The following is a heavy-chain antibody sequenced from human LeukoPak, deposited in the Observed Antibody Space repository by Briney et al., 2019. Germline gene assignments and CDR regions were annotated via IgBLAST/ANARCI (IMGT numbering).Heavy chain of an antibody. J-gene: IGHJ4*02. Sequence: SETLSLTCTVSGGSISSYYWSWIRQPPGKGLEWIGYIYYSGSTNYNPSLKSRVTISVDTSKNQFSLKLSSVTAADTAVYYCAREEMALYFDYWGQGTLVTVSS. CDR2: IYYSGST. CDR1: GGSISSYY. CDR3: AREEMALYFDY. D-gene: IGHD5-24*01. V-gene: IGHV4-59*01.